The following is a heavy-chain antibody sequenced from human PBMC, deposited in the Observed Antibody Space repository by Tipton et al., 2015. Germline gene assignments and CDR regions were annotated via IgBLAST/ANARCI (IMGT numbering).Heavy chain of an antibody. J-gene: IGHJ4*02. CDR1: GDSVSSNSAA. CDR2: TYYRSKWYS. CDR3: ARVGGSSSPTAYLDY. Sequence: GLVKPSQTLSLTCAISGDSVSSNSAAWNWIRQSPSRGFEWLGNTYYRSKWYSDYAVSVKSRITINSDTSKNQFSLRLTSVTAADTAVYYCARVGGSSSPTAYLDYWGQGTLVTVSS. D-gene: IGHD6-6*01. V-gene: IGHV6-1*01.